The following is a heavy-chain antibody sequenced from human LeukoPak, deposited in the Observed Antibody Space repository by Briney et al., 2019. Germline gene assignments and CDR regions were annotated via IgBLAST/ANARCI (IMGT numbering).Heavy chain of an antibody. Sequence: GGSLRLSCAASGFTFSSYAMSWVRQAPGKGLEWVSAISGSGGSTYYADSVKGRFTISRDNSKNTLYLQMNSLRAEDTAVYYCAKGGLDFWSGYYTHFDYWGQGTLVTVSS. V-gene: IGHV3-23*01. CDR1: GFTFSSYA. J-gene: IGHJ4*02. CDR2: ISGSGGST. CDR3: AKGGLDFWSGYYTHFDY. D-gene: IGHD3-3*01.